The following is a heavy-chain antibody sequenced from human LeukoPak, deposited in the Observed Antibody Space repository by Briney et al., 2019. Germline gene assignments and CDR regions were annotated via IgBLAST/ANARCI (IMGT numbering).Heavy chain of an antibody. CDR2: IKQDGSEK. D-gene: IGHD6-13*01. V-gene: IGHV3-7*01. CDR3: ARIGYSSSSFDY. Sequence: GGSLRLSCAASGFTFSRYWMSWVRQAPGKGLEWVANIKQDGSEKDDVDSLKGRFTISRDNAKNSVYLQMDSLRAEDTAVYYCARIGYSSSSFDYWGQGTLVIVSS. CDR1: GFTFSRYW. J-gene: IGHJ4*02.